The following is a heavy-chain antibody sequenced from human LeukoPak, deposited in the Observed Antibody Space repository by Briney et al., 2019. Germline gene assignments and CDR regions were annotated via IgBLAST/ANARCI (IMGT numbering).Heavy chain of an antibody. CDR3: AKSTGSLVHWYFDL. V-gene: IGHV3-23*01. J-gene: IGHJ2*01. CDR2: ISGSGGST. Sequence: GGSLRLSCAASGFTVSSYAMSWVRQAPGKGLEWVSAISGSGGSTYYADSVKGRFTISRDNSKNTLYLQMNSLRAEDTALYYCAKSTGSLVHWYFDLWGRGTLVTVSS. CDR1: GFTVSSYA. D-gene: IGHD3-16*02.